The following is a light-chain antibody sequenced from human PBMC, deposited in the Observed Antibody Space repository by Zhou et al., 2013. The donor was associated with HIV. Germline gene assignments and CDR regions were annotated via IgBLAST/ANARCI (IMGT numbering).Light chain of an antibody. CDR1: QSVNSNY. CDR2: GVS. V-gene: IGKV3-20*01. J-gene: IGKJ1*01. Sequence: ELVLTQSPGTLSLSPGERVTLSCRASQSVNSNYLAWYQQKPAQAPRLLIYGVSTRASGIPDRFSGSGSGTDFTLTLSRLEPEDFAVYYCQQYGSSPWTFGQGTKVEIK. CDR3: QQYGSSPWT.